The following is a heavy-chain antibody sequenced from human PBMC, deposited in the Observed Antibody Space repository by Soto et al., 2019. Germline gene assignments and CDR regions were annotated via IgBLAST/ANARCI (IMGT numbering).Heavy chain of an antibody. CDR1: GFTFSSYA. V-gene: IGHV3-23*01. CDR3: AKAPGFDSSGYYFLDY. J-gene: IGHJ4*02. CDR2: ISGSGGST. Sequence: PGGSLRLSCAASGFTFSSYAISWVRQAPGKGLEWVSAISGSGGSTYYADSVKGRFTISRDNSKNTLYLQMNSLRAEDTAVYYCAKAPGFDSSGYYFLDYRGQGTLVTVSS. D-gene: IGHD3-22*01.